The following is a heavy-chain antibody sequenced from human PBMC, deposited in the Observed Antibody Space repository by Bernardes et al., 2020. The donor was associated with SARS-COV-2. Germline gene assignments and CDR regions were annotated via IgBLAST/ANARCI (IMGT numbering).Heavy chain of an antibody. CDR3: ARDALDSGFDS. D-gene: IGHD6-19*01. J-gene: IGHJ5*01. Sequence: ASVKVSCKASGYTFNSFAIGWVRQAPGQGLEWIGWISAYNGNTNYAQKFQGRVTMTKDASTNTVYMELRSLRSDDTAVYYCARDALDSGFDSWGQGTLVTVSS. CDR1: GYTFNSFA. V-gene: IGHV1-18*04. CDR2: ISAYNGNT.